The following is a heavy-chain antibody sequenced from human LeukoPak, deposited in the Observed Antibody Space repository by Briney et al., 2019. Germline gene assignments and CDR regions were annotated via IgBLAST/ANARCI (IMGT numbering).Heavy chain of an antibody. Sequence: SETLSLTCTVSGGSISGYYWSWIRLPPGKGLEWIGYIYYSGSTDYNPSLKSRVAISVDTSKNQFSLKLSSGTAADTAVYYCARHGSTSFDYWGQGTLVTVSS. J-gene: IGHJ4*02. CDR1: GGSISGYY. D-gene: IGHD1-26*01. V-gene: IGHV4-59*08. CDR3: ARHGSTSFDY. CDR2: IYYSGST.